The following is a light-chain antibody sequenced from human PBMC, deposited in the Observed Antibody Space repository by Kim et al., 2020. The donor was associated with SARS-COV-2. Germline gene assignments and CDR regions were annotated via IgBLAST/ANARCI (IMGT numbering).Light chain of an antibody. CDR2: LGS. V-gene: IGKV2-28*01. Sequence: DIVMTQSPLSLPVTPGEPASISCRSSQSLLHSNGYNYLDWYLQKPGQSPQLLIYLGSNRSSGVPDRFSCSGSGTDFTLKISRVEAEDVGVYYCMQALQTPLTFGGGTKVDIK. J-gene: IGKJ4*01. CDR3: MQALQTPLT. CDR1: QSLLHSNGYNY.